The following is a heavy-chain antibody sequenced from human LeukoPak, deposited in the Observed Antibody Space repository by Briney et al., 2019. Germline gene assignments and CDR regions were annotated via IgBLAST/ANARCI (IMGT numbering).Heavy chain of an antibody. CDR1: GFTFSSYA. D-gene: IGHD6-19*01. CDR3: AKRYFSSGWYFDY. CDR2: ISYDGSNK. J-gene: IGHJ4*02. V-gene: IGHV3-30-3*02. Sequence: PGGSLRLSCAASGFTFSSYAMHWVRQAPGKGLEWVAVISYDGSNKYYADSVKGRFTISRDNSKNTLYLQMNSLRAEDTAVYYCAKRYFSSGWYFDYWGQGTLVTVSS.